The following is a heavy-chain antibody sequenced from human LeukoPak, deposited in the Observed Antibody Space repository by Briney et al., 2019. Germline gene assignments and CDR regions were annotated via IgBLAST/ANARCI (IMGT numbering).Heavy chain of an antibody. J-gene: IGHJ4*02. D-gene: IGHD3-3*01. CDR2: ISAYNGNT. CDR1: GYTFTSYG. CDR3: ARGGLITIFGVVTEPHFDY. V-gene: IGHV1-18*01. Sequence: ASVKVSCKASGYTFTSYGISWVRQAPGQGLEWMGWISAYNGNTNYAQKLQGRVTMTTDTSTSTADMELRSLRSDDTAVYYCARGGLITIFGVVTEPHFDYWGQGTLVTVSS.